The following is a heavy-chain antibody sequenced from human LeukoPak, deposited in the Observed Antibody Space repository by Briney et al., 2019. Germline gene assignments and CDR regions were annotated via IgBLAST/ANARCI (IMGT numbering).Heavy chain of an antibody. CDR1: GDTISSHY. Sequence: SETLSLTCSVSGDTISSHYWSWIRQSPGEGLEWIGYVSYSWTTNYNPSLKSRVTISVDTAKDQFSLKLTSVIAADTAVYYCARDLQRHDAFDIWGQGTMVTVSS. V-gene: IGHV4-59*11. J-gene: IGHJ3*02. CDR2: VSYSWTT. CDR3: ARDLQRHDAFDI.